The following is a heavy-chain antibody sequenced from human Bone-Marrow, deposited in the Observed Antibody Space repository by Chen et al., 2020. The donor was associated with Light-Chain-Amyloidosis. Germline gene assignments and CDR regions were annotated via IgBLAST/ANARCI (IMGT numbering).Heavy chain of an antibody. CDR1: GYTFTNYW. J-gene: IGHJ4*02. V-gene: IGHV5-51*01. CDR2: IYPDYSDA. Sequence: EVQLEQSGPEVKKPGESRKISCKGSGYTFTNYWIGWVRQRPGKGLEWMLVIYPDYSDASYSPSFEGQVTMSADKSITTAYLQWRSLKASDTSMYYCAIRRDGYNFDYWGQGTLVTVSS. CDR3: AIRRDGYNFDY. D-gene: IGHD5-12*01.